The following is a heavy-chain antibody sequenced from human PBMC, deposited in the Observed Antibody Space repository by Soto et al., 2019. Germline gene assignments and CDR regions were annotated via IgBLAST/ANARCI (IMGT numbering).Heavy chain of an antibody. J-gene: IGHJ6*02. CDR1: GGSLTGFY. V-gene: IGHV4-34*01. CDR2: ISHGGST. Sequence: SETLSLTCGVHGGSLTGFYWSYIRETPGKGLELIGEISHGGSTNYNPSLKSRATISVDKSKNKFSPRLSYVTAAETAVYYCARDRNYYGLDVWGQATTVNLSS. CDR3: ARDRNYYGLDV.